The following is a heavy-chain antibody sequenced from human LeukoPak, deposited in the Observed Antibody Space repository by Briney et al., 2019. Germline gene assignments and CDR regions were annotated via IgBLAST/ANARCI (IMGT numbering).Heavy chain of an antibody. CDR2: IYNSGRT. Sequence: PSETLSLSCTVSGGSISSSSYYWGWIRQPPGKGLEWIGNIYNSGRTNYNPSLKSRVTLSIDTSKNLFSLKLNSVTAADTAVYYCASYSSSWYHFDYWGQGALVAVSS. V-gene: IGHV4-39*01. CDR1: GGSISSSSYY. CDR3: ASYSSSWYHFDY. D-gene: IGHD6-13*01. J-gene: IGHJ4*02.